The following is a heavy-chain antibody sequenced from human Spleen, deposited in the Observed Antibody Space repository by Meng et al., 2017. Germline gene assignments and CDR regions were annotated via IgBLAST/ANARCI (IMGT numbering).Heavy chain of an antibody. CDR1: GYSFTSYW. V-gene: IGHV5-51*01. Sequence: GEALKISCKCSGYSFTSYWIGWVRQIPGKGLEWRGIIYPGDSDTRYSPSFQGKVTISADKSISTSYLQWSSLKASDTAMYYCARLPPQEYCSSNSCYTDAFDIWGQGTMVTVSS. CDR2: IYPGDSDT. D-gene: IGHD2-2*02. CDR3: ARLPPQEYCSSNSCYTDAFDI. J-gene: IGHJ3*02.